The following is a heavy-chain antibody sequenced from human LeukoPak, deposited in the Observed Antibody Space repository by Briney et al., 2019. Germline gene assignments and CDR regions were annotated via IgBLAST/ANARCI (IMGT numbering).Heavy chain of an antibody. J-gene: IGHJ3*02. Sequence: GGSLRLSCAASGFTFSDYYMSWIRQAPGKGLEWVSYISSSGSTIYYADSVKGRFTISRDNSKNTLYLQMNSLRAEDTAVYYCAKDRSSIDAFDIWGQGTMVTVSS. CDR1: GFTFSDYY. D-gene: IGHD6-6*01. CDR2: ISSSGSTI. CDR3: AKDRSSIDAFDI. V-gene: IGHV3-11*01.